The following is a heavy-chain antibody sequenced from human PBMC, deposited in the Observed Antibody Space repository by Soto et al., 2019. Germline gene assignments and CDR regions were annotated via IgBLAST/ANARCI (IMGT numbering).Heavy chain of an antibody. CDR3: AREDDYLNWFDP. J-gene: IGHJ5*02. CDR1: GGSISSYY. Sequence: SETLSLTCTVSGGSISSYYWSWIRQPPGKGLEWIGYIYYSGSTNYNPSLKSRVTISVDTSKNQFSLKLSSVTAADTAVYYCAREDDYLNWFDPWGQGTLVTVSS. CDR2: IYYSGST. V-gene: IGHV4-59*01. D-gene: IGHD4-17*01.